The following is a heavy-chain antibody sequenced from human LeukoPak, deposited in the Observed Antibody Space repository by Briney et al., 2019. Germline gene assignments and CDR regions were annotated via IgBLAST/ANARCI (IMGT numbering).Heavy chain of an antibody. CDR1: GGTFSSYA. D-gene: IGHD2-15*01. J-gene: IGHJ4*02. Sequence: GASVKVSCKASGGTFSSYAISWVRQAPGQGLEWMGGIIPIFGTANYAQKFQGRVTITADKSTSTAYMELSSLRSEDTAVYYCASLRSGGVDYWGQGTLVTVSS. CDR2: IIPIFGTA. CDR3: ASLRSGGVDY. V-gene: IGHV1-69*06.